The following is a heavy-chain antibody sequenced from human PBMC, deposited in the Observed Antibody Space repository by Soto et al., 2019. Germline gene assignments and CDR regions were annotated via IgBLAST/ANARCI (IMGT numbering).Heavy chain of an antibody. V-gene: IGHV1-18*01. CDR3: ARDLNPNFWSGYYSVDAFDI. Sequence: ASVKVSCKASGYTFTSYGISWVRQAPGQGLEWMGWISAYNGNTNYAQKLQGRVTMTTDTSTSTAYMELRSLRSDGTAVYYCARDLNPNFWSGYYSVDAFDIWGQGTMVTVSS. D-gene: IGHD3-3*01. CDR1: GYTFTSYG. CDR2: ISAYNGNT. J-gene: IGHJ3*02.